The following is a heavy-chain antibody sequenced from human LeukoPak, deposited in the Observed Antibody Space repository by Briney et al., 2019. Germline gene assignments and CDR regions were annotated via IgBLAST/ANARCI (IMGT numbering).Heavy chain of an antibody. D-gene: IGHD3-3*01. CDR2: IRSSDDTT. CDR3: ARDAVRFLEWLPFPYYYYYMDV. CDR1: GFTFSSYA. Sequence: GGSLRLSCAASGFTFSSYAMSWVRQAPGKGLEWVSGIRSSDDTTYYADSVKGRFTISRDNAKNTLYLQMNSLRAEDTAVYYCARDAVRFLEWLPFPYYYYYMDVWGKGTTVTVSS. V-gene: IGHV3-23*01. J-gene: IGHJ6*03.